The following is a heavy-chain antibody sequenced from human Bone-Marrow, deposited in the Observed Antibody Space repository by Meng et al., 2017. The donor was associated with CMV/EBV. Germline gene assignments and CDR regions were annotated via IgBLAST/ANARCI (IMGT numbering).Heavy chain of an antibody. CDR1: GFTFSSYW. Sequence: GGSLRLSCAASGFTFSSYWMHWVRQAPGKGLVWVSRINSDGSSTSYADSVKGRFTISRDNAKSTLYLQMNSLRAEDTAVYYWARDNSGSDDAFDIWGQGTMVTVSS. CDR2: INSDGSST. V-gene: IGHV3-74*01. J-gene: IGHJ3*02. CDR3: ARDNSGSDDAFDI. D-gene: IGHD1-26*01.